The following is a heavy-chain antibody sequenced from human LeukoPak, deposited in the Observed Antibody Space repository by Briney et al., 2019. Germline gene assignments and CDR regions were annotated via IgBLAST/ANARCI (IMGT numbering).Heavy chain of an antibody. CDR2: INPNSGDT. CDR3: ARDLSYYGSGSYYFDY. CDR1: GYTFTGYY. D-gene: IGHD3-10*01. Sequence: GASVTVSCKASGYTFTGYYMHWMRQAPGQGPEWMGWINPNSGDTNYAQKFQGRVTMTRDTSISTAYMELSRLRSDDTAVYYCARDLSYYGSGSYYFDYWGQGTLVTVSS. V-gene: IGHV1-2*02. J-gene: IGHJ4*02.